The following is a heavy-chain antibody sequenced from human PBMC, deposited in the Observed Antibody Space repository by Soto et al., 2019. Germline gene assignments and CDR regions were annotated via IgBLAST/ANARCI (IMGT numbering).Heavy chain of an antibody. D-gene: IGHD2-15*01. CDR3: ARSLLL. CDR2: IYYSGST. V-gene: IGHV4-31*03. J-gene: IGHJ4*02. Sequence: QVQLQESGPGLVKPSQTLSLTCTVSGDSISSGGYYWSWIRQHPGKGLEWIGYIYYSGSTYDNPSRKRRFTTSVYTSKHLFSLKLRSVTAAHTAVYYGARSLLLWGQGTLVTVSS. CDR1: GDSISSGGYY.